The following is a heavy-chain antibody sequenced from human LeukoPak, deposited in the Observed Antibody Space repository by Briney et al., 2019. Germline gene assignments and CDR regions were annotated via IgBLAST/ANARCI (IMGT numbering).Heavy chain of an antibody. Sequence: GGSLRLSCAASGFTFSSYEMNWVRQAPGKGLEWASYISSSGSTIYYADSVKGRFTISRDNSKNTLYLLMNSLRVGDTAVYYCAKDFGIYDTTTDYWGQGTLVTVSS. V-gene: IGHV3-48*03. CDR2: ISSSGSTI. CDR3: AKDFGIYDTTTDY. CDR1: GFTFSSYE. J-gene: IGHJ4*02. D-gene: IGHD2/OR15-2a*01.